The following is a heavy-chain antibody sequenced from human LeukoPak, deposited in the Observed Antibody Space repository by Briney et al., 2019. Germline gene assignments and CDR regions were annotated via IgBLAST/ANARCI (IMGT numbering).Heavy chain of an antibody. Sequence: ASVKVSCKVSGYTPTELSMHWVRQAPGKGLEWMGWMSPNSGDTGYAQKFQGRVTMTSDSSISTAYMELSSLRSEDTAIYYCVRTPPNWGFDYWGQGTLVTVSS. J-gene: IGHJ4*02. CDR3: VRTPPNWGFDY. V-gene: IGHV1-8*01. CDR1: GYTPTELS. CDR2: MSPNSGDT. D-gene: IGHD7-27*01.